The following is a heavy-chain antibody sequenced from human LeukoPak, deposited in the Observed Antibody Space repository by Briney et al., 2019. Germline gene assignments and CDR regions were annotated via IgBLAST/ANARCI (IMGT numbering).Heavy chain of an antibody. J-gene: IGHJ5*02. V-gene: IGHV4-34*01. D-gene: IGHD3-10*01. CDR2: INHSGST. Sequence: SETLSLTCAVYGGSFSGYYWSWIRQPPGKGLEWIGEINHSGSTNHNPSLKSRVTISVDTSKNQFSLKLSSVTAADTAVYYCAVGDYYGSGSYPNWFDPWGQGTLVTASS. CDR3: AVGDYYGSGSYPNWFDP. CDR1: GGSFSGYY.